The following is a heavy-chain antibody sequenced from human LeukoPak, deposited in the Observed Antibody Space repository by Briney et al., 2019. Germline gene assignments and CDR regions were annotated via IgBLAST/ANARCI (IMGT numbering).Heavy chain of an antibody. D-gene: IGHD6-25*01. CDR1: GYTFTSYY. Sequence: ASVKVSCKASGYTFTSYYMHWMRQAPGQGPEWMGIINPRGGSTDYAQKFQGRITMTSDTSTSTVYMELNSLRSDDTAVYFCERVGSAAATADYWGQGTLVTVSS. J-gene: IGHJ4*02. CDR3: ERVGSAAATADY. V-gene: IGHV1-46*01. CDR2: INPRGGST.